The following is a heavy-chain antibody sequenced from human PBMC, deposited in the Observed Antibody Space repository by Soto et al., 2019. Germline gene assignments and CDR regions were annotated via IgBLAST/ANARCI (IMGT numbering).Heavy chain of an antibody. CDR3: AREGSSGYSSSWRHELYCFDY. CDR1: GGSISSYY. D-gene: IGHD6-13*01. V-gene: IGHV4-4*07. J-gene: IGHJ4*02. Sequence: PSETLSLTCTVSGGSISSYYWSWIRQPAGKGLEWIGRIYTSGSTNYNPSLKSRVTMSVDTSKNQFSLKLSSVTAADTAVYYCAREGSSGYSSSWRHELYCFDYWGQGTLVTVSS. CDR2: IYTSGST.